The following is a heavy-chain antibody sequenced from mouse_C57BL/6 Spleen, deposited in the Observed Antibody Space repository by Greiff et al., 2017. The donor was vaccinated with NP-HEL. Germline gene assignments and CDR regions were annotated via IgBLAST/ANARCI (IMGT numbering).Heavy chain of an antibody. CDR3: ASLGSSYGFDY. CDR2: INPNNGGT. Sequence: VQLQQSGPELVKPGASVKISCKASGYTFTDYYMNWVKQSHGKSLEWIGDINPNNGGTSYNQKFKGKATLTVDKSSSTAYMELRSLTSEDSAVYYCASLGSSYGFDYWGQGTTLTVSS. J-gene: IGHJ2*01. D-gene: IGHD1-1*01. V-gene: IGHV1-26*01. CDR1: GYTFTDYY.